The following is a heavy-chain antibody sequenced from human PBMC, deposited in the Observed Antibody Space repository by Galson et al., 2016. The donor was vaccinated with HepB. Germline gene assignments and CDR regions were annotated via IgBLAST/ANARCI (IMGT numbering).Heavy chain of an antibody. D-gene: IGHD1-7*01. Sequence: SLRLSCAASGFSFSDYGMNWVRQAPGKGLEWLSYISSSSPIKYADSVRGRFTTSRDNGKNSLYLQMSSLRDEDTAVYYCARDLRELRFDYWGQGTLVTVSS. V-gene: IGHV3-69-1*02. J-gene: IGHJ4*02. CDR3: ARDLRELRFDY. CDR2: ISSSSPI. CDR1: GFSFSDYG.